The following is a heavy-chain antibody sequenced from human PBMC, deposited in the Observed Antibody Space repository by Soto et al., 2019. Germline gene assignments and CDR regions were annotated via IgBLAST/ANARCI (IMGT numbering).Heavy chain of an antibody. CDR2: ISSNGVST. D-gene: IGHD4-17*01. J-gene: IGHJ5*02. CDR3: ERAAKILRVWYNWFAP. Sequence: EVQLVESGGGLVQPGGSLRLSCAAYGFTFSSYAMHCVRQATGKGLEYVSAISSNGVSTYYANSVKGRFTISRDNSKNTLYRQMGSLRAADMAVYYCERAAKILRVWYNWFAPWVQGTLVTVSS. CDR1: GFTFSSYA. V-gene: IGHV3-64*01.